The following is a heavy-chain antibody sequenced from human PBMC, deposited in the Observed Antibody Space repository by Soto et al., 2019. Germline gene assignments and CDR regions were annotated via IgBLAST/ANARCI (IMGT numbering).Heavy chain of an antibody. D-gene: IGHD3-16*01. CDR3: ARVKWGGGVLGTNLFDY. CDR2: ISYDGSNK. J-gene: IGHJ4*02. V-gene: IGHV3-30-3*01. Sequence: QVQLVESGGGVVQPGRSLRLSCAASGFTFSSYAMHWVRQAPGKGLEWVAVISYDGSNKYYADSVKGRFTISRDNSKNTLYLQMNSLGAEDTAVYYCARVKWGGGVLGTNLFDYWGQGTLVTVSS. CDR1: GFTFSSYA.